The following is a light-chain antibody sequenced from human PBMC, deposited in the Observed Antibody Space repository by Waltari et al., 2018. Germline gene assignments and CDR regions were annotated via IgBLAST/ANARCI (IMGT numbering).Light chain of an antibody. CDR1: QSISTY. V-gene: IGKV1-39*01. CDR3: QQSYSAPYS. CDR2: AAS. Sequence: DIQMTQSPSSLSVSVGDRVTLTCRASQSISTYVNWYQQKPGQAPRFLIYAASTLQSGVPSRFSGGGSRTDFTLTITSLQPEDFATYFCQQSYSAPYSFGQGTKLEIK. J-gene: IGKJ2*01.